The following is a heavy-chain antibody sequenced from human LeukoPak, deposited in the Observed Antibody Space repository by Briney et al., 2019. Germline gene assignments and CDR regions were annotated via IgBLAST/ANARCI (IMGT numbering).Heavy chain of an antibody. Sequence: GGSLRLSCAASGFTFNTYSMNWVRQAPGKGLEWVAVISYDGSNKFYADSVKGRFTISRDNSKSTLYLQMNSLRAEDTAVYYCAKELSAGTGGGWEDYFDYWGQGTLVTVSS. D-gene: IGHD6-13*01. CDR3: AKELSAGTGGGWEDYFDY. V-gene: IGHV3-30*18. J-gene: IGHJ4*02. CDR1: GFTFNTYS. CDR2: ISYDGSNK.